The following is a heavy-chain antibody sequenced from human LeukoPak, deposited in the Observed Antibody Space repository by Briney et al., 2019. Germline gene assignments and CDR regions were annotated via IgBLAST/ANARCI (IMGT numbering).Heavy chain of an antibody. D-gene: IGHD3-10*01. CDR1: GFTFSTYT. CDR3: AKDSGSPGGSVYYGLDV. CDR2: ISSSSSTI. V-gene: IGHV3-48*01. J-gene: IGHJ6*02. Sequence: PGGSLRLSCAASGFTFSTYTMSWVRQAPGEGLEWVSYISSSSSTISYPDSVKGRFAISIDNAKNSLYLQMNNLRAEDTAVYYCAKDSGSPGGSVYYGLDVWGQGTTVTVSS.